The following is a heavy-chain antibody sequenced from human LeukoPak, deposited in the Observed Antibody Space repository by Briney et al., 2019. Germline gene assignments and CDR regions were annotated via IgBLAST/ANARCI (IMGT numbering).Heavy chain of an antibody. CDR2: INHNGNVN. D-gene: IGHD3-16*01. J-gene: IGHJ6*02. Sequence: GGSLRLSCAASGFTFSSYWMNWARQAPGKGLEWVASINHNGNVNYYVDPVKGRFTISRDNAKNSLYLQMSNLRAEDTAVYFCARGGGLDVWGQGATVTVSS. V-gene: IGHV3-7*03. CDR3: ARGGGLDV. CDR1: GFTFSSYW.